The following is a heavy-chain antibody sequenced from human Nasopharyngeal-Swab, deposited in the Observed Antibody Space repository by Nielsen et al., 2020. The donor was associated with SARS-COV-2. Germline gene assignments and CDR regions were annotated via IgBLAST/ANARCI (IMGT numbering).Heavy chain of an antibody. J-gene: IGHJ4*02. CDR2: MSPNSGNT. CDR1: GYTFTSYD. V-gene: IGHV1-8*01. Sequence: ASVKVSCKASGYTFTSYDINWVRQATGQGPEWMGWMSPNSGNTGYAQKFQGRVTMTRNPSISTAYMELSSLRSEDTAVYYCARAGKIQLWFNSPYYFDYWGQGTLVTVSS. D-gene: IGHD5-18*01. CDR3: ARAGKIQLWFNSPYYFDY.